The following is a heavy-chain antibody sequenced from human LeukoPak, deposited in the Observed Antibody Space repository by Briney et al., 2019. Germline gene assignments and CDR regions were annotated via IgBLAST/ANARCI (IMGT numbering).Heavy chain of an antibody. Sequence: SVKVSCKASGGTFSSYAISWVRQAPGQGLEWMGRIIPILGIANYAQKFQGRVTITADKSTSTAYMELSSLRSEDTAVYYCAREVLWFGEPDYFDYWGQGTLVTVSS. J-gene: IGHJ4*02. CDR2: IIPILGIA. D-gene: IGHD3-10*01. CDR3: AREVLWFGEPDYFDY. CDR1: GGTFSSYA. V-gene: IGHV1-69*04.